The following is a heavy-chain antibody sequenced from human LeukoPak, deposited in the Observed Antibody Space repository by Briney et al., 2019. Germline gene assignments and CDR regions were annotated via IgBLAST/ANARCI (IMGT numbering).Heavy chain of an antibody. CDR3: ARDQPGTYTLSST. CDR1: GFTFSNYA. D-gene: IGHD6-19*01. V-gene: IGHV3-30-3*01. Sequence: PGGSLRLSCAASGFTFSNYAMHWVRQAPGKGLEWVAFMSFDGSDKYYADSVKSRFTISRDNSKNTLYLQMNSLRFEDTAVYYCARDQPGTYTLSSTWGQGTLVTVSS. CDR2: MSFDGSDK. J-gene: IGHJ5*02.